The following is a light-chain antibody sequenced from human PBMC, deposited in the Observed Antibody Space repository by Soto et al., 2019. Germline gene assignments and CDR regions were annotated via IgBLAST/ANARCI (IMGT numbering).Light chain of an antibody. CDR1: QSVSSSY. CDR2: GAS. V-gene: IGKV3-20*01. J-gene: IGKJ4*01. Sequence: EIVLTQSPGTLSLSPGERATLSCRARQSVSSSYLAWYQQKPGQAPRLLIYGASSRATGIPDRFSGSGSGTDFTLTISRLEPEDFAVEYCQQYGSSPLTFGGGTKVEIK. CDR3: QQYGSSPLT.